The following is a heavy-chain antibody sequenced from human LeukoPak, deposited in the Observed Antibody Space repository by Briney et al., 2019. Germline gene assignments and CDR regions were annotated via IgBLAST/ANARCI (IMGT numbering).Heavy chain of an antibody. CDR1: GYTFTGYF. CDR3: ARLSFTMIVVVDDY. Sequence: GASVKVSCKASGYTFTGYFVHWVRQAPGQGLEWMGWINPNSGGTNYAQKFQGRVTMTRDTSISTAYMELSSLRSDDTAVYYCARLSFTMIVVVDDYWGQGTLVTVSS. J-gene: IGHJ4*02. V-gene: IGHV1-2*02. D-gene: IGHD3-22*01. CDR2: INPNSGGT.